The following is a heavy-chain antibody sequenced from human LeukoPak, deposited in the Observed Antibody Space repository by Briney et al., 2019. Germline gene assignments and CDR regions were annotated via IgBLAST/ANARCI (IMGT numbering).Heavy chain of an antibody. CDR2: IYSGGST. CDR3: ARDAPGYESGGYNLPLGY. V-gene: IGHV3-53*01. Sequence: GGSLRLSCAASGFTVSSNYMSWVRQAPGKGLEWVSVIYSGGSTYYADSVKGRFTISRDNSKNTLYLQMNSLRAEDTAVYYCARDAPGYESGGYNLPLGYWGQGTLVTVSS. D-gene: IGHD1-14*01. CDR1: GFTVSSNY. J-gene: IGHJ4*02.